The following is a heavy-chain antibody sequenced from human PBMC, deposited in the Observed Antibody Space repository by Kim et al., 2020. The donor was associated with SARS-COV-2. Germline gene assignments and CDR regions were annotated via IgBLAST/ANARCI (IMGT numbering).Heavy chain of an antibody. CDR1: GFTFDDYA. CDR2: IDWNSGNI. D-gene: IGHD6-19*01. J-gene: IGHJ5*02. CDR3: AKDPRARFGSANNWFDP. Sequence: GGSLRLSCEGSGFTFDDYAMHWVRQGPGKGLEWVSGIDWNSGNIGYADSVKGRFTISRDNGKNSLYLQMNRLRPEDTALYYCAKDPRARFGSANNWFDPWGQGTLVTVSS. V-gene: IGHV3-9*01.